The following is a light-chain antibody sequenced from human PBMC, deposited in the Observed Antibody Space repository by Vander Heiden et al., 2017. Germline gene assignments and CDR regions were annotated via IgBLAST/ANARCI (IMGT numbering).Light chain of an antibody. J-gene: IGLJ2*01. Sequence: GQSITISCTGTSSDVGSYNLVSWYQQHPGKAPKLMIYEGSKRPSGVSNRFSGSKSGNTASLTISGLQAEDEADYYCCSYAGSSTFRVFGGGTKLT. CDR2: EGS. CDR3: CSYAGSSTFRV. V-gene: IGLV2-23*01. CDR1: SSDVGSYNL.